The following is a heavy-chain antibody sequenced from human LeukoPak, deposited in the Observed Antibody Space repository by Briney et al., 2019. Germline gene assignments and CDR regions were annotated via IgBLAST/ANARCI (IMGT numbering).Heavy chain of an antibody. D-gene: IGHD1-14*01. CDR1: GITFSTYS. Sequence: GGSLRLSCAASGITFSTYSMNWVRQAPGKGLEWVSSISSGSSYIYYADSVKGRFTISRDNGKNSLYLQMNSLRAEDAAVYYCARDRICDYWGQGTLVTVSS. V-gene: IGHV3-21*01. J-gene: IGHJ4*02. CDR2: ISSGSSYI. CDR3: ARDRICDY.